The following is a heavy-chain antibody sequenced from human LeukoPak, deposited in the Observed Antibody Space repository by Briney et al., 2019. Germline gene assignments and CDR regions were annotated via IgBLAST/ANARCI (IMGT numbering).Heavy chain of an antibody. V-gene: IGHV3-53*01. J-gene: IGHJ3*02. D-gene: IGHD6-13*01. CDR2: IYSGGST. Sequence: PGGSLRLSCAAAGFIPSSNYMSWVRPAPGKGLEWVSVIYSGGSTYYAESVKGRFTISRDNSKNTLYLQMNSLRAEDKAVYYCARGSTRRSAFDIWGQGTMVTVSS. CDR1: GFIPSSNY. CDR3: ARGSTRRSAFDI.